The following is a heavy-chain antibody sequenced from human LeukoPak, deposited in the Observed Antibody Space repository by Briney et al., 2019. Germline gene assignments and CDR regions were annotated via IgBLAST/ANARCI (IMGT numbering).Heavy chain of an antibody. Sequence: ASVNVSCKASGYTFTGYYLHWVRQAPGQGLEGMGGINPNSGGTNYLQKFQGRVTMTRDTAISTASMEPSRLRSDDMGVYYCARDREGYYDILTGYYGVGAFDIWGQGTMANVSS. J-gene: IGHJ3*02. CDR3: ARDREGYYDILTGYYGVGAFDI. CDR1: GYTFTGYY. D-gene: IGHD3-9*01. V-gene: IGHV1-2*02. CDR2: INPNSGGT.